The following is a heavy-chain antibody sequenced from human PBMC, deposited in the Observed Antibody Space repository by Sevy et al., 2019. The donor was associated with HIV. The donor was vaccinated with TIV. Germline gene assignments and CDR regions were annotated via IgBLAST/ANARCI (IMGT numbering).Heavy chain of an antibody. V-gene: IGHV3-11*01. CDR2: ISGSDSTI. Sequence: GGSLRLSCAASGFTFSDYYMSWIRQAPGKGLEWLSYISGSDSTIYYADSVKGRFTISRDNSKNSLYLQMNSLRAEDTAVYFCAKDRIWELGDAFDIWGQGTMVTVSS. CDR1: GFTFSDYY. CDR3: AKDRIWELGDAFDI. J-gene: IGHJ3*02. D-gene: IGHD1-7*01.